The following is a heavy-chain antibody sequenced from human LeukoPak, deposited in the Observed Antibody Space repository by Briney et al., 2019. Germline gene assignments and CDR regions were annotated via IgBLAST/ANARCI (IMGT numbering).Heavy chain of an antibody. D-gene: IGHD6-19*01. CDR1: GFTFSTYS. J-gene: IGHJ3*02. Sequence: PGGSLRLSCAASGFTFSTYSMKWVRQAPGKGLEWVSSISSSASFIYYADSVKGRFTISRDNAKNSLYLQMNSLRADDTAVYYCAKAKQWLDDAFDIWGQGTMVTVSS. CDR3: AKAKQWLDDAFDI. V-gene: IGHV3-21*01. CDR2: ISSSASFI.